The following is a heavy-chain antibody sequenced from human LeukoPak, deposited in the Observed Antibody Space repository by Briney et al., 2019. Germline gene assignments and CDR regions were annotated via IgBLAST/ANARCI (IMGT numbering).Heavy chain of an antibody. V-gene: IGHV4-39*07. D-gene: IGHD5-18*01. CDR1: GGSISSGDYY. Sequence: SETLSLTCTVSGGSISSGDYYWSWIRQPPGKGLEWIGEINHSGSTNYNPSLKSRVTISVDTSKNQFSLKLSSVTAADTAVYYCARGGKYSYGYYYYGMDVWGQGTTVTVSS. J-gene: IGHJ6*02. CDR2: INHSGST. CDR3: ARGGKYSYGYYYYGMDV.